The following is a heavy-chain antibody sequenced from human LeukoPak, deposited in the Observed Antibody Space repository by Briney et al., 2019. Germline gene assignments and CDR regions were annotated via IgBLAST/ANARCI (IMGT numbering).Heavy chain of an antibody. CDR1: GYTFTGYY. V-gene: IGHV1-8*02. J-gene: IGHJ4*02. CDR2: MSPNSGDT. CDR3: ASNPPNTGDFYY. D-gene: IGHD1-1*01. Sequence: ASVKVSRKASGYTFTGYYMHWVRQAPGQGLEWMGWMSPNSGDTGYAQKFQGRVSMTRDIFKSTAYMELSSLRSEDTAIYYCASNPPNTGDFYYWGLGTLVTVSS.